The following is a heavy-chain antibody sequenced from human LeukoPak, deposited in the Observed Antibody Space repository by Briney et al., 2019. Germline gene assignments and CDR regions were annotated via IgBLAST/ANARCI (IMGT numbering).Heavy chain of an antibody. V-gene: IGHV4-61*05. D-gene: IGHD3-22*01. CDR3: ARGGSKNYYDSSGYLKGAAEYFQH. J-gene: IGHJ1*01. CDR2: IYYSGST. Sequence: SETLSLTCTVSGGSISSSSYYWGWIRQPPGKGLEWIGYIYYSGSTNYNPSLKSRVTISVDTSKNQFSLKLSSVTAADTAVYYCARGGSKNYYDSSGYLKGAAEYFQHWGQGTLVTVSS. CDR1: GGSISSSSYY.